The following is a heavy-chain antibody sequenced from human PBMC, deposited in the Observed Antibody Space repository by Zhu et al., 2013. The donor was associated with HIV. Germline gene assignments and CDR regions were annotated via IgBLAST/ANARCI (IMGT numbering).Heavy chain of an antibody. J-gene: IGHJ3*01. CDR2: ILPDLDIA. V-gene: IGHV1-69*04. CDR3: ARDLGFGSPQNAFDL. CDR1: GVTLTNYV. D-gene: IGHD3-10*01. Sequence: QVQVVQSGADVRKPGSSVKVSCKASGVTLTNYVISWVRQAPGQGLEWMGWILPDLDIADYAQKFQGRVTITAEESSATVNVELRSLKSEDTAVYYCARDLGFGSPQNAFDLWGQGTMVFVSS.